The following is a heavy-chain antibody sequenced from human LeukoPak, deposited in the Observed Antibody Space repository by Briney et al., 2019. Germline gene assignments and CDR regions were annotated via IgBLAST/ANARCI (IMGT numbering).Heavy chain of an antibody. D-gene: IGHD4-11*01. V-gene: IGHV3-13*04. Sequence: GGSLRLSCAASGFTFSSYDMHWVRQATGKGLEWVSGINTAGDTYYPGSVKGRFTISRENAKNSLYLQMDNLGAGDTAVYYCARGLPGGFDPWGQGTLVTVSS. CDR2: INTAGDT. J-gene: IGHJ5*02. CDR1: GFTFSSYD. CDR3: ARGLPGGFDP.